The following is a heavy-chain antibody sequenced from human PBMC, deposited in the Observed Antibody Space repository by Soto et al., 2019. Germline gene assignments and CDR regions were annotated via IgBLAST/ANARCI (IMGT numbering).Heavy chain of an antibody. V-gene: IGHV3-23*01. CDR1: GFTFSSYA. J-gene: IGHJ3*02. CDR3: AKARGLLWFGPDAFDI. Sequence: PGGSLRLSCAASGFTFSSYAMCWVRQAPGKGLEWVSAISGSGGSTYYADSVKGRFTISRDNSKNTLYLQMNSLRAEDTAVYYCAKARGLLWFGPDAFDIWGQGTMVTVSS. CDR2: ISGSGGST. D-gene: IGHD3-10*01.